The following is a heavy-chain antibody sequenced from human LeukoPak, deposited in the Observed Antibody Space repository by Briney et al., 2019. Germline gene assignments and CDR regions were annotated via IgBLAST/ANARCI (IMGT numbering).Heavy chain of an antibody. CDR1: GFTFSTYW. CDR3: ARDLGWSYDY. Sequence: GGSLRLSCAASGFTFSTYWMHWVRQALGKGLVWVSRINPDGSSTSYADSVKGRFTISRDNAKNTLYLQMNSLRAEDTAVYYCARDLGWSYDYWGQGTLVTVSS. V-gene: IGHV3-74*01. J-gene: IGHJ4*02. D-gene: IGHD2-15*01. CDR2: INPDGSST.